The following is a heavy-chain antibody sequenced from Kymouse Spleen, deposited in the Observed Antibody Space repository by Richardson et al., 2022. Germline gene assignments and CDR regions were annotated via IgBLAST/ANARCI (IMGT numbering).Heavy chain of an antibody. CDR3: AKDRYYYGSGSYIHYYYYGMDV. D-gene: IGHD3-10*01. V-gene: IGHV3-30*18. CDR2: ISYDGSNK. J-gene: IGHJ6*02. Sequence: QVQLVESGGGVVQPGRSLRLSCAASGFTFSSYGMHWVRQAPGKGLEWVAVISYDGSNKYYADSVKGRFTISRDNSKNTLYLQMNSLRAEDTAVYYCAKDRYYYGSGSYIHYYYYGMDVWGQGTTVTVSS. CDR1: GFTFSSYG.